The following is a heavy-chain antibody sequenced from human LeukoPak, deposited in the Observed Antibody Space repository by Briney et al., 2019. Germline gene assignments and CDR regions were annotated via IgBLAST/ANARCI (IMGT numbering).Heavy chain of an antibody. J-gene: IGHJ3*02. V-gene: IGHV3-30*18. Sequence: GGSLRLSCAASGITFSLYGMHWVRQAPGRGLEWVAVISNDGGNKYYADSVKGRFTISRDNSKNTLYLQMNSLRAEDTAVYYCAKDLFPDYRYCSGGSCYYWADAFDIWGQGTMVTVSS. D-gene: IGHD2-15*01. CDR2: ISNDGGNK. CDR3: AKDLFPDYRYCSGGSCYYWADAFDI. CDR1: GITFSLYG.